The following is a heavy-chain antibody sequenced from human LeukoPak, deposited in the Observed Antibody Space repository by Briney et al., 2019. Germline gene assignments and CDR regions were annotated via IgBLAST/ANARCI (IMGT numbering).Heavy chain of an antibody. J-gene: IGHJ4*02. CDR1: GGSISSSNW. Sequence: SETLSLTCAVSGGSISSSNWWGWVRQPPGKGLEWIGEIYHSGSTNYNPSLKSRVTISVDKSKNQFSLKLSSVTAADTAVYYCVGTYYYGSGSLSLDYWGQGTLVTVSS. D-gene: IGHD3-10*01. CDR2: IYHSGST. CDR3: VGTYYYGSGSLSLDY. V-gene: IGHV4-4*02.